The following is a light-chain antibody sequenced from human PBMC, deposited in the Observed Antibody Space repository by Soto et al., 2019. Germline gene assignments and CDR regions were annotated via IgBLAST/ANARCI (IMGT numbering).Light chain of an antibody. CDR2: LNSDGSH. CDR3: QTWGTGIHVV. Sequence: QLVLTQSPSASASLGASVKLTCSLSSGHSSYAIAWHQQQPEKGPRYLMKLNSDGSHSKGDGIPDRFSGSRSGAERYLTICGLQSEDEAEYYCQTWGTGIHVVFGGGTKLTVL. V-gene: IGLV4-69*01. CDR1: SGHSSYA. J-gene: IGLJ2*01.